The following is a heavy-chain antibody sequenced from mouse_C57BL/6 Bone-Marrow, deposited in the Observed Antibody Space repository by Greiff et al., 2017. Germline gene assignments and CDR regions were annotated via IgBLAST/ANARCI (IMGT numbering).Heavy chain of an antibody. V-gene: IGHV5-9-1*02. CDR3: TRDEGDYLHWYFDV. CDR2: ISSGGDYI. Sequence: EVKLVESGEGLVKPGGSLKLSCAASGFTFSSYAMSWVRQTPEKRLEWVAYISSGGDYIYYADTVKGRFTISRDNARNTLYLQMSSLKSEDTAMYYCTRDEGDYLHWYFDVWGTGTTVTVSS. J-gene: IGHJ1*03. D-gene: IGHD5-5*01. CDR1: GFTFSSYA.